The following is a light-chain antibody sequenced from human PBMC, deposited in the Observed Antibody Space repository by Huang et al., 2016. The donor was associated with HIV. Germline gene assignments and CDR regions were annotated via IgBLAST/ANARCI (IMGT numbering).Light chain of an antibody. V-gene: IGKV3-11*01. CDR1: QSINSH. J-gene: IGKJ2*01. Sequence: EIVLTQSPGTLSLSPGEGAPLSCRASQSINSHLAWYQQKSGQAPRLLIYAASQRATGTPARFSGSGSGTDFTLTIRSVEPEDFAVYYCQHGGNWPTYTFGQGTKLEIK. CDR3: QHGGNWPTYT. CDR2: AAS.